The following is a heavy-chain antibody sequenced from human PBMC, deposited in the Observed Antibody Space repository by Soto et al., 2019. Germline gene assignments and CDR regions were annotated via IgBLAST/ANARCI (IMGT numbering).Heavy chain of an antibody. CDR2: FDPEDSET. V-gene: IGHV1-24*01. CDR1: GYTLTEGA. Sequence: ASVKVSCKVSGYTLTEGAMHWVRQAPGKGLEWMGGFDPEDSETTYAQKFEGRVTMTEDPSSDTAYMELNSLRSEGTAVYYCATESVGPTTMIVTWGQGTLVTVSS. J-gene: IGHJ4*02. CDR3: ATESVGPTTMIVT. D-gene: IGHD3-22*01.